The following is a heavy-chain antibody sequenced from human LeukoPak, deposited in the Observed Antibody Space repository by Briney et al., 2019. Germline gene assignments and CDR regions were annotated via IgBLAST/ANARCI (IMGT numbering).Heavy chain of an antibody. V-gene: IGHV3-23*01. Sequence: GGSLRLSCTASGFTFSNYAANWVRQAPGKGLEWVSGITGSGGSTYYADSVKGRFTISRDNSKNTLYLQMNSLRAEDTAVYYCAKGSSSGWPYYFDSWGQGTLVTVSS. CDR3: AKGSSSGWPYYFDS. D-gene: IGHD6-19*01. CDR2: ITGSGGST. CDR1: GFTFSNYA. J-gene: IGHJ4*02.